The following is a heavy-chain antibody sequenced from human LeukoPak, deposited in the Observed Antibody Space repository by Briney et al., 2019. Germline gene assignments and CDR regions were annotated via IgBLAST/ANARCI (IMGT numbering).Heavy chain of an antibody. CDR3: ASSGMDILTGRRFPPDY. CDR2: ISSSSSYI. J-gene: IGHJ4*02. CDR1: GFTFSSYS. D-gene: IGHD3-9*01. V-gene: IGHV3-21*01. Sequence: GGSLRLSCAASGFTFSSYSMNWVRQAPGKGLEWVSSISSSSSYIYYADSVKGRFTISRDNAKNSLYLQMNSLRAEDTAVYYCASSGMDILTGRRFPPDYWGQGTLVTVSS.